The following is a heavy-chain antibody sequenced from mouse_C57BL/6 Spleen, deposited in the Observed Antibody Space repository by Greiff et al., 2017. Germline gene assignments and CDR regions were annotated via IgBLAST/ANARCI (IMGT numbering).Heavy chain of an antibody. CDR3: ARRNRERYCFDY. CDR1: GYTFTSYW. V-gene: IGHV1-69*01. CDR2: IDPSDSYT. Sequence: VQLQQPGAELVMPGASVKLSCKASGYTFTSYWMHWVKQRPGQGLEWIGEIDPSDSYTNYNQKFKGKSTLTVDKSASTAYMQLSSLTSEDSAVYYCARRNRERYCFDYWGKGTTLTVTS. J-gene: IGHJ2*01. D-gene: IGHD1-1*01.